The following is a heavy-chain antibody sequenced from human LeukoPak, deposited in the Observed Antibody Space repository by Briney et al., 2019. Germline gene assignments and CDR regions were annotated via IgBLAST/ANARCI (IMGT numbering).Heavy chain of an antibody. CDR2: IGGSGGST. Sequence: GGSLRLSCAASGFTFSSYAMSWVRQAPGKGLEGVSAIGGSGGSTYYADSVKGRFTISRDNSKNTLYLQIKGRRAEDTAVYYCAKDLSSWCSGVFDTGGQGTMVTVSS. D-gene: IGHD6-13*01. CDR3: AKDLSSWCSGVFDT. V-gene: IGHV3-23*01. CDR1: GFTFSSYA. J-gene: IGHJ3*02.